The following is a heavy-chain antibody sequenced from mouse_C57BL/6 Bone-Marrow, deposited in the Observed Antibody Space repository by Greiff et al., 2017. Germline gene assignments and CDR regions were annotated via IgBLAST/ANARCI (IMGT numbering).Heavy chain of an antibody. CDR1: GYAFSSSW. Sequence: QVQLQQPGPELVKPGASVKISCKASGYAFSSSWMNWVKQRPGKGLEWIGRIYPGDGDTNYNGKFKGKATLTADKSSSTAYMQLSSLTSEDSAVYFCAGWEQAGFAYWGQGTLVTVSA. V-gene: IGHV1-82*01. CDR2: IYPGDGDT. J-gene: IGHJ3*01. D-gene: IGHD3-2*02. CDR3: AGWEQAGFAY.